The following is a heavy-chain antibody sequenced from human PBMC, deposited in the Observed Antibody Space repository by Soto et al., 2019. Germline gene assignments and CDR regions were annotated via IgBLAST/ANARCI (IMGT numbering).Heavy chain of an antibody. V-gene: IGHV3-23*01. J-gene: IGHJ5*01. Sequence: GGSLRLSCVASEFTFKNYVMTWVRQAPGKGLEWVSAITYSGATTYYADSVKGRFTISRDNSRSTLYLQMNSLRADDTAVYYCAKKDPWFDSWDRGTLVTVSS. CDR2: ITYSGATT. CDR3: AKKDPWFDS. CDR1: EFTFKNYV.